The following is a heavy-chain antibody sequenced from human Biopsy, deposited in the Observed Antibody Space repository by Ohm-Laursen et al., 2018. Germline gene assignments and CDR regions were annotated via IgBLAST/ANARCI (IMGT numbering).Heavy chain of an antibody. CDR1: GFTFDDYA. J-gene: IGHJ4*02. CDR2: ITWNSGSI. V-gene: IGHV3-9*01. D-gene: IGHD2-21*02. Sequence: SLRLSCAASGFTFDDYAMHWVRQAPGKGLEWVSGITWNSGSIGYADSVKGRFSIFRDNAKHSLYLQMNSLRAEDTALYYCAKDLGQVTAAIGYWGQGTLVTVSS. CDR3: AKDLGQVTAAIGY.